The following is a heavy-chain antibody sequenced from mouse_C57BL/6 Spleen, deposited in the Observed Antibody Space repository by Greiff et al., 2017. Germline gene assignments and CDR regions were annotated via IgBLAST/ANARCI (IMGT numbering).Heavy chain of an antibody. V-gene: IGHV5-16*01. J-gene: IGHJ1*03. CDR3: ARESSYYYGSSLYSYFDV. CDR1: GFTFSDYY. Sequence: EVKLEESEGGLVQPGSSMKLSCTASGFTFSDYYMAWVRQVPEKGLEWVANINYDGSSTYYLDFLKSRFIISRDNAKNILYLQMRSLKSEDTATYYCARESSYYYGSSLYSYFDVWGTGTTVTVSS. CDR2: INYDGSST. D-gene: IGHD1-1*01.